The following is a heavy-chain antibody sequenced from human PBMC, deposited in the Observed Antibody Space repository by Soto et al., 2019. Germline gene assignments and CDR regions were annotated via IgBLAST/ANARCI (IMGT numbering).Heavy chain of an antibody. D-gene: IGHD5-12*01. V-gene: IGHV3-30*18. CDR3: ANANVDIVATIGGDY. CDR1: GFTFSSYG. J-gene: IGHJ4*02. Sequence: QVQLVESGGGVVQPGRSLRLSCAASGFTFSSYGMHWVRQAPGKGLEWVAVISYDGSNKYYADSVKGRFTISRDNSKNTLYLQMNSLRAEDTAVYYCANANVDIVATIGGDYWGQGTLVTVSS. CDR2: ISYDGSNK.